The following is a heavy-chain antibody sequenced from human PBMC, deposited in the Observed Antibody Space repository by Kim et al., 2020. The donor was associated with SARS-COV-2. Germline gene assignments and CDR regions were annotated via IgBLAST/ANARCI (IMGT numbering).Heavy chain of an antibody. Sequence: SETLSLICSVSGGSISFYYWSWIRQPAGKGLEWIGYMSFTGTASYSPSLKGRVTMSVDTSHNHFSLSLSSLTAADTAVYYCARHLGGQYLYGLDVWGQGT. D-gene: IGHD3-16*01. CDR3: ARHLGGQYLYGLDV. CDR2: MSFTGTA. J-gene: IGHJ6*02. CDR1: GGSISFYY. V-gene: IGHV4-59*08.